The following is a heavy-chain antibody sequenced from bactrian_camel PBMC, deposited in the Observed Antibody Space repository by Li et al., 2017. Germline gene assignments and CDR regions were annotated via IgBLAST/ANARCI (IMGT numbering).Heavy chain of an antibody. J-gene: IGHJ4*01. CDR1: GFTFSIYP. CDR2: INSDGSSI. CDR3: VAGLMGSLHEYNS. V-gene: IGHV3S6*01. D-gene: IGHD3*01. Sequence: HVQLVESGGGSVEAGGSLRLSCAASGFTFSIYPLIWVRQAPGKGLEWVSGINSDGSSIYYADSVKGRFSISKDYAKNTLYLQMNSLKPEDTAVYYCVAGLMGSLHEYNSWGQGTQVTVS.